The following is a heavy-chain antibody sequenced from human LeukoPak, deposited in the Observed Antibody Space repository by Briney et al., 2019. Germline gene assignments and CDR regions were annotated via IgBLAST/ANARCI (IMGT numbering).Heavy chain of an antibody. D-gene: IGHD4-23*01. CDR1: GFTFGTYS. CDR2: ISSSSNTK. J-gene: IGHJ4*02. V-gene: IGHV3-48*02. CDR3: ARGSNSVAY. Sequence: AGGSLRLSCVASGFTFGTYSMNWVRQAPGKGLEWVSYISSSSNTKYYADSVKGRFTISRDNAKNSLYLQMNSLRDEDTAVYYCARGSNSVAYWGQGTLVTVSS.